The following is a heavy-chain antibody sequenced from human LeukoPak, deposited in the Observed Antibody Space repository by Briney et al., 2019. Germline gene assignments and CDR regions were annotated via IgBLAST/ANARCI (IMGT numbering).Heavy chain of an antibody. D-gene: IGHD2-21*02. CDR1: GYRFTSYG. CDR2: ISIYNGKT. V-gene: IGHV1-18*01. J-gene: IGHJ5*02. CDR3: ARACHLAVVTAEGAFFDP. Sequence: ASVKVSCKTSGYRFTSYGIGWVRQAPGQGLEWVGWISIYNGKTYYAQSLQDRVTMTTDTSTNTVYMELRSLKSEDTAVYYCARACHLAVVTAEGAFFDPWGQGTLVTVSS.